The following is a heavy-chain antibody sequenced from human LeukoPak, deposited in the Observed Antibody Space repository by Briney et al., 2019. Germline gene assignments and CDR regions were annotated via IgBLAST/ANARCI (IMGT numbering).Heavy chain of an antibody. V-gene: IGHV3-30*04. Sequence: GGSLRLSCAASGFTYSSFAMHWVRQAPGKGLEWVAIISYDGSAKYYADSVKGRFTISRDNSKNTLYLQMDSLTAEDTAVYYCAKSGYNRFDYWGQGTLVTVSS. J-gene: IGHJ4*02. CDR2: ISYDGSAK. CDR3: AKSGYNRFDY. CDR1: GFTYSSFA. D-gene: IGHD5-24*01.